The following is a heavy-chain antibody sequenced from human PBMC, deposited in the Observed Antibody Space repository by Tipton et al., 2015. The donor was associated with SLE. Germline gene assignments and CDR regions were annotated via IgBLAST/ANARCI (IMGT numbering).Heavy chain of an antibody. CDR3: ATFSQFRLFDY. Sequence: GLVKPSETLSLRRVVSGHSISSNYYWGWIRQPPGKGLEWIASFYHTGTTYYNPSLKSRVTISLDTSENQFSLRLTSVTAADTAVYYCATFSQFRLFDYWGQGTLVTVSS. J-gene: IGHJ4*02. V-gene: IGHV4-38-2*01. D-gene: IGHD3-3*02. CDR1: GHSISSNYY. CDR2: FYHTGTT.